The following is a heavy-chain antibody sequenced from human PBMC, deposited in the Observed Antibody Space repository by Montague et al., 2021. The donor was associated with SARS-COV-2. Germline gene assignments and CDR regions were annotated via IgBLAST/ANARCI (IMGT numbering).Heavy chain of an antibody. V-gene: IGHV4-34*01. CDR3: ASLPLGYCSSTSCYSDWFDP. CDR1: GGSFSGYY. Sequence: SETLSLTCAVYGGSFSGYYWSWIRQPPGKGLEWIGEINHSGSTNYNTSLKSRVTISVDTSKNQFSLKLHSVTAADTAVYYCASLPLGYCSSTSCYSDWFDPWGQGTLVTVSS. CDR2: INHSGST. J-gene: IGHJ5*02. D-gene: IGHD2-2*02.